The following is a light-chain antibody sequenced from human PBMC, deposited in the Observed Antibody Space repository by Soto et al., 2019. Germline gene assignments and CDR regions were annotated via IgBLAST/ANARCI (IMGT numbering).Light chain of an antibody. V-gene: IGKV1-27*01. Sequence: DIQMTQSPSSLSASVGDRVTIACRASQGISIYLAWYQQKPGKVPQLLIYDASTLQSGVPSRFSGSGSGTDFTLTIRGLQPEDVATYYCQKYNGAPLTFGGGTKVEIK. CDR1: QGISIY. CDR3: QKYNGAPLT. CDR2: DAS. J-gene: IGKJ4*01.